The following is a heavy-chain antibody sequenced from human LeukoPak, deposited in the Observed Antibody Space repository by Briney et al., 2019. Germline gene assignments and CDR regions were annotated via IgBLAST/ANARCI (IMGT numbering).Heavy chain of an antibody. V-gene: IGHV5-51*01. Sequence: GESLKISCKGSGYSFTSYWIGWVRQMPGKGLEWMGMIYPGDSDTRYSPSFQGQVTISADKSISTTHLQWNSLKASDTAMYYCARSYCVTGDCYSGIADRWGQGTLVTVSS. J-gene: IGHJ5*02. CDR3: ARSYCVTGDCYSGIADR. D-gene: IGHD2-21*01. CDR2: IYPGDSDT. CDR1: GYSFTSYW.